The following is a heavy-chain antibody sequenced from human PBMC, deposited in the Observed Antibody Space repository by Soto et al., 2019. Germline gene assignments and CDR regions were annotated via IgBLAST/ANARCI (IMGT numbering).Heavy chain of an antibody. CDR1: GGSISSSSYY. CDR3: ARHARGYSSSWYRRRWFDP. Sequence: SETLSLTCTVSGGSISSSSYYWGWIRQPPGKGLEWIGSIYYSGSTYYNPSLKSRVTISVDTSKNQFSLKLSSVTAADTAVYYCARHARGYSSSWYRRRWFDPWGQGTLVTVSS. J-gene: IGHJ5*02. D-gene: IGHD6-13*01. V-gene: IGHV4-39*01. CDR2: IYYSGST.